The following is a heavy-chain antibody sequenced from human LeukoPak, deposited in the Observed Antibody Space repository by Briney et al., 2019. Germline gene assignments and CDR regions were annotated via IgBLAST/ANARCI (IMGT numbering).Heavy chain of an antibody. D-gene: IGHD3-22*01. CDR3: AKSRSHYYDSSGYYPAYYFDY. CDR1: GFSFSSYG. J-gene: IGHJ4*02. CDR2: IRYDGSNK. V-gene: IGHV3-30*02. Sequence: GGSLRLSCAASGFSFSSYGMHWVRQAPGKGLEWVAFIRYDGSNKYYADSVKGRFTISRDNSKNTLYLQMNSLRAEDTAVYYCAKSRSHYYDSSGYYPAYYFDYWGQGTLVTVSS.